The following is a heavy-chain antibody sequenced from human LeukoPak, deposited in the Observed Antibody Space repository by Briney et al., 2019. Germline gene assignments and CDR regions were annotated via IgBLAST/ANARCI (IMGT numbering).Heavy chain of an antibody. J-gene: IGHJ3*02. CDR3: ASTYSSSCYGGAFDI. CDR2: IYYSGST. V-gene: IGHV4-59*08. D-gene: IGHD6-13*01. Sequence: SETLSLTCTVSGGSISSYYWSWIRQPPGEGLEWIGYIYYSGSTKYNPSLKSRVTISVDTSKNQFSLKLSSVTAADTAVYFCASTYSSSCYGGAFDIWGQGTMVTVSS. CDR1: GGSISSYY.